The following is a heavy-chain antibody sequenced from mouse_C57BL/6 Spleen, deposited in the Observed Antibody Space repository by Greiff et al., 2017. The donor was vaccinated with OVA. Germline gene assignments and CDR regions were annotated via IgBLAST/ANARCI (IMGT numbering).Heavy chain of an antibody. V-gene: IGHV5-4*01. Sequence: EVQGVESGGGLVKPGGSLKLSCAASGFTFSSYAMSWVRQTPEKRLEWVATISDGGSYTYYPDNVKGRFTISRDNAKNNLYLQMSHLKSEDTAMYYCAREGLGRDHYFDYWGQGTTLTVSS. CDR3: AREGLGRDHYFDY. J-gene: IGHJ2*01. D-gene: IGHD4-1*01. CDR1: GFTFSSYA. CDR2: ISDGGSYT.